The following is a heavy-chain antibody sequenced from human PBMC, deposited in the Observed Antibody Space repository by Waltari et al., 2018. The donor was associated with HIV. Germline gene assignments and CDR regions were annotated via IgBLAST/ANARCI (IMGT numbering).Heavy chain of an antibody. CDR2: IYYSGST. Sequence: QVQLQESGPGLVKPSETLSLTCTVSGGSVSSGSYYWSWIRQPPGKGLEWIGYIYYSGSTNYNPSLKSRVTISVDTSKNQFSLKLSSVTAADTAVYYCAREIETHVAFDIWGQGTMVTVSS. V-gene: IGHV4-61*01. J-gene: IGHJ3*02. D-gene: IGHD3-22*01. CDR1: GGSVSSGSYY. CDR3: AREIETHVAFDI.